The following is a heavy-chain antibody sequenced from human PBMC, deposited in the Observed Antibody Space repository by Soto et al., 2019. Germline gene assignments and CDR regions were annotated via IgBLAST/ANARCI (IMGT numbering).Heavy chain of an antibody. D-gene: IGHD4-17*01. J-gene: IGHJ1*01. CDR2: ISGRGGST. CDR3: VKSFGDYVGYFQH. CDR1: GFTFSSYA. Sequence: GGSLRLSCAASGFTFSSYAMSWVRQAPGKGLEWVSGISGRGGSTYHADSVKGRFTISRDNSKNTLYLQMNSLRAEDTAVYYCVKSFGDYVGYFQHWGQGTLVTVSS. V-gene: IGHV3-23*01.